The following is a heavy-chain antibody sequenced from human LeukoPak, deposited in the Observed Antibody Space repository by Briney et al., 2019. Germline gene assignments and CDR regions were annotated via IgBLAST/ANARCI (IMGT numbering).Heavy chain of an antibody. CDR1: GFTFSSYG. CDR2: IRYDGSNK. CDR3: AKVSEAAIGAFDI. J-gene: IGHJ3*02. D-gene: IGHD2-2*01. Sequence: GGSLRLSCAASGFTFSSYGMHWVRQAPGKGLEWVAFIRYDGSNKYYADSVKGRFTISRDNSKNTQYLQMNSLRAEDTAVYYCAKVSEAAIGAFDIWGQGTMVTVSS. V-gene: IGHV3-30*02.